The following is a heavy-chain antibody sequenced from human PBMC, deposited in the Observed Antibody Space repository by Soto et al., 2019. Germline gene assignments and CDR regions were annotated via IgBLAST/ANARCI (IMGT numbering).Heavy chain of an antibody. J-gene: IGHJ6*02. CDR2: ISYDASNK. CDR1: GFTFSSYG. D-gene: IGHD5-12*01. CDR3: ACDRVATMYYYYYGMDV. Sequence: QVQLVESGGGVVQPGRSLRLSCAASGFTFSSYGMHWVRQAPGKGLEWVAVISYDASNKYYADSVKGRFTISRDNSNNTLYLQMNSLRAEDTALYYCACDRVATMYYYYYGMDVWGQGTTVTVSS. V-gene: IGHV3-30*03.